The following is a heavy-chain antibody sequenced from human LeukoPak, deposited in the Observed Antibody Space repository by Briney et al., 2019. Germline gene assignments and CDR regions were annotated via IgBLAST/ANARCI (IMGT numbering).Heavy chain of an antibody. D-gene: IGHD3-16*01. Sequence: VASVKVSCTASGGTFSSYTISWVRQAPGQGLEWMGRIIPILGIANYAQKFQGRVTITADKSTSTAYMELSSLRSEDTAVYYCARDVWGRDYFDYWGQGTLVTVSS. V-gene: IGHV1-69*04. CDR3: ARDVWGRDYFDY. J-gene: IGHJ4*02. CDR2: IIPILGIA. CDR1: GGTFSSYT.